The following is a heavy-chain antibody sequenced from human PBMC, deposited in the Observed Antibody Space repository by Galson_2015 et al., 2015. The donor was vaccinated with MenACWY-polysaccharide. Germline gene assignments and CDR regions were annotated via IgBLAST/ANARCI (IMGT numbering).Heavy chain of an antibody. CDR2: ISGSSNV. J-gene: IGHJ1*01. CDR3: ASESGGDNYFLSY. V-gene: IGHV3-21*01. D-gene: IGHD3-16*01. CDR1: GFTFSSIP. Sequence: RLSCAASGFTFSSIPMYWVRQAPGKGLEWVSSISGSSNVYYAASVKGRFSISRDNAKNSVFLRMNSLRAEDTAVYYCASESGGDNYFLSYWGQGTLVTVSS.